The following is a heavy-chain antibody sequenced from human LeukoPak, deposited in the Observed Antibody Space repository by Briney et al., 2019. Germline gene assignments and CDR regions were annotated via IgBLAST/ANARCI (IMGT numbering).Heavy chain of an antibody. CDR1: GDTFTNYY. J-gene: IGHJ4*02. Sequence: ASVKVSCKASGDTFTNYYIHWVRQAPGQGLEWMGMINPRGGSTNFAQRFQDRVTMTGDTSTSTVYMELSSLTSGDTAVYYCARTPTITQYFDSWGQGTLVTVSS. D-gene: IGHD5-12*01. CDR2: INPRGGST. V-gene: IGHV1-46*01. CDR3: ARTPTITQYFDS.